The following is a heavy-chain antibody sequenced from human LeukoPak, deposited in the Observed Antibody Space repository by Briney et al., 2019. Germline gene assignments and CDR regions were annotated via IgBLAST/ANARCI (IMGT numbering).Heavy chain of an antibody. D-gene: IGHD5-24*01. CDR3: VRRGGSDGWGAFDI. J-gene: IGHJ3*02. CDR1: EFTFSNYV. Sequence: GGSLRLSCAASEFTFSNYVMNCVRQAPGKGLEWVSSIRQSGDITYYADSVKGRFTISRDNSKNTLSLQMNSLSREDTAIYYCVRRGGSDGWGAFDIWGQGTVVTVSS. V-gene: IGHV3-23*01. CDR2: IRQSGDIT.